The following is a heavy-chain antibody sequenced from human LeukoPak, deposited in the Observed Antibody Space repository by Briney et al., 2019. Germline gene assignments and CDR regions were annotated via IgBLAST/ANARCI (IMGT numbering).Heavy chain of an antibody. CDR2: FDPEDGQK. CDR3: ATTLRATDDDYYGMDV. CDR1: GYSDTQLS. V-gene: IGHV1-24*01. J-gene: IGHJ6*02. D-gene: IGHD2/OR15-2a*01. Sequence: GASVKVSCKVSGYSDTQLSMHWVRQAPGKGLEWMGGFDPEDGQKIYAEKFQGRVTMTDYTSTDTAYMEVSGLRSDDTAVYFCATTLRATDDDYYGMDVWGQGTTVTVSS.